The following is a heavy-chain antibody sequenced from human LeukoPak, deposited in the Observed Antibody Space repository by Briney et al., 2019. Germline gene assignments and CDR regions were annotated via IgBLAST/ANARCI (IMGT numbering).Heavy chain of an antibody. J-gene: IGHJ4*02. V-gene: IGHV3-66*01. Sequence: PGGSLRLSCAVSGFTVTSNYMSWVRQAPGKGLEWVSVIYSGATTYYADSVKGRFTISRDTSKNTLYLQMISLRAEDTAVYYRARVALSGGDFDYWGQGTLVTVSS. CDR2: IYSGATT. CDR3: ARVALSGGDFDY. CDR1: GFTVTSNY. D-gene: IGHD7-27*01.